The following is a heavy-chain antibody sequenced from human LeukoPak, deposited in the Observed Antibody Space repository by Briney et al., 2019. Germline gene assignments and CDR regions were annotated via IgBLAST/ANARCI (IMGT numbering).Heavy chain of an antibody. CDR3: ARGAVPDGDVHYYYFYMDV. J-gene: IGHJ6*03. V-gene: IGHV1-18*01. D-gene: IGHD5-24*01. CDR2: ISAYNGNT. CDR1: GYTFTSYG. Sequence: ASVKVSCKASGYTFTSYGISWVRQAPGQGLEWMGWISAYNGNTNFAPKFQGRVTLTTDTSTSTAYMELRSLRSDDTAVYYCARGAVPDGDVHYYYFYMDVWGKGTTVTVSS.